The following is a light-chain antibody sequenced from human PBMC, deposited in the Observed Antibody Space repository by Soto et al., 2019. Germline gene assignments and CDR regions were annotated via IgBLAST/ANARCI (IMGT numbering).Light chain of an antibody. CDR3: QQYGT. Sequence: EIVLTQSPGTLSLSPGERATLFCRASQSISSTYLAWYQQKPGQPPRLLIYGASSRAAGIPDRFSGSGYGTDFTLTISRLEPEDFAVYYCQQYGTFGPGTKVDIK. V-gene: IGKV3-20*01. J-gene: IGKJ3*01. CDR2: GAS. CDR1: QSISSTY.